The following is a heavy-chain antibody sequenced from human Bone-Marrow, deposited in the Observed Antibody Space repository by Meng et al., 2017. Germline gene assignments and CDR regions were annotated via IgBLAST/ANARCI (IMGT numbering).Heavy chain of an antibody. Sequence: HVQLQQWGAGLLKPSETLSLTCGVYGGSFRGYFWAWIRQPPGKGLEWIGEMNHRGSTNYNPSLKSRVTISVDTSKGQVSLNLSSVTAADTAVYYCARQKFSYGLGPPAYWGQGTLVTVSS. D-gene: IGHD5-18*01. CDR2: MNHRGST. J-gene: IGHJ4*02. CDR3: ARQKFSYGLGPPAY. V-gene: IGHV4-34*01. CDR1: GGSFRGYF.